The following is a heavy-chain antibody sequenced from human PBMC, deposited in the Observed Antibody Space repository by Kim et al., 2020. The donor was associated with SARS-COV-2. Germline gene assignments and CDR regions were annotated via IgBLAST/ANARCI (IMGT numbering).Heavy chain of an antibody. D-gene: IGHD3-16*02. CDR3: ARHENVWGSYRYTILYFDY. Sequence: SRVTISVDTSKNQFSLKLSSVTAADTAVYYCARHENVWGSYRYTILYFDYWGQGTLVTVSS. V-gene: IGHV4-39*01. J-gene: IGHJ4*02.